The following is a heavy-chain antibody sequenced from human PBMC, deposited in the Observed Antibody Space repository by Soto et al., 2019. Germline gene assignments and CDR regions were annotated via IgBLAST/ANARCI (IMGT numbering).Heavy chain of an antibody. V-gene: IGHV3-30-3*01. CDR1: GFTFSSYA. CDR3: ARARERYFDWSLYYYYGMDV. D-gene: IGHD3-9*01. CDR2: ISYDGSNK. J-gene: IGHJ6*02. Sequence: QVQLVESGGGVVQPGRSLRLSCAASGFTFSSYAMHWVRQAPGKGLEWVAVISYDGSNKYYADSVKGRFTISRDNSKNTLYLQMNSRRAEDTAVYDCARARERYFDWSLYYYYGMDVWGQGTTVTVSS.